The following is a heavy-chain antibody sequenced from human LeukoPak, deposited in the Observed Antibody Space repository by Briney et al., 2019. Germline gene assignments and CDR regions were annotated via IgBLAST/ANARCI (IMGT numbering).Heavy chain of an antibody. J-gene: IGHJ4*02. CDR1: GFTFSSYS. D-gene: IGHD3-10*01. V-gene: IGHV3-48*01. CDR3: ARTTILRTFDY. Sequence: PGGSLRLSCAASGFTFSSYSMNWVRQAPGKGLEWVSYISSSSSTIYYADSVKGRFTISRVNAKNSLYLQMNSLRAEDTAVYYCARTTILRTFDYWGQGTLVTVS. CDR2: ISSSSSTI.